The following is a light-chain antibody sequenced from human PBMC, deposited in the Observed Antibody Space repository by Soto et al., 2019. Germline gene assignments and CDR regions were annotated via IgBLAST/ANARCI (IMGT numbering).Light chain of an antibody. CDR1: QSVSSSY. Sequence: EIALTHCPGTLYLCTGERASLSCRASQSVSSSYLAWYQQKPGQAPRLLIYGASSRATGIPDRFSGSGSGTDFTLTISRLEPEDFAVYYCQQYGSSWTFGQGTKVDIK. V-gene: IGKV3-20*01. CDR2: GAS. J-gene: IGKJ1*01. CDR3: QQYGSSWT.